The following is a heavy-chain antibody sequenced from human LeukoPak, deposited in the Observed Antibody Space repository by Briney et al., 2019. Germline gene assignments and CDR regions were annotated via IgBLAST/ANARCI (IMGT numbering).Heavy chain of an antibody. CDR3: ARDGPPTGAGDFDY. Sequence: GGSLRLSCAASGFTVRTYGMGWVRQAPGKGLEWVSYIGRTAIYADSVRGRFTTSRDNAENSLYLQMNSLRAEDTAVYYCARDGPPTGAGDFDYWGQGTPVTVSS. CDR2: IGRTAI. J-gene: IGHJ4*02. V-gene: IGHV3-48*01. D-gene: IGHD3-10*01. CDR1: GFTVRTYG.